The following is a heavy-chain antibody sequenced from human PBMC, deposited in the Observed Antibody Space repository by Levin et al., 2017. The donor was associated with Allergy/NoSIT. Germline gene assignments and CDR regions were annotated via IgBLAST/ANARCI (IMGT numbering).Heavy chain of an antibody. CDR1: EFTFSSYA. CDR3: AKDLGSVYYDLLTSYDY. V-gene: IGHV3-23*01. CDR2: ISGSGGST. Sequence: QPGGSLRLSCAASEFTFSSYAMSWVRQAPGKGLEWVSAISGSGGSTYYADSVKGRFTISRDNSKNTLYLQMNSLRAEDTAVYYCAKDLGSVYYDLLTSYDYWGQGTLVTVSS. J-gene: IGHJ4*02. D-gene: IGHD3-9*01.